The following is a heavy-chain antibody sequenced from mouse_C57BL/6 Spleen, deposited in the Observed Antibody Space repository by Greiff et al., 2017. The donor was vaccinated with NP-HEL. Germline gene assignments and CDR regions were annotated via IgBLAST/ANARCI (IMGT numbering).Heavy chain of an antibody. V-gene: IGHV1-52*01. J-gene: IGHJ2*01. CDR2: IDPSDSET. CDR3: ARRAYYSKGGYFDY. Sequence: QVQLQQPGAELVRPGSSVKLSCKASGYTFTSYWMHWVKQRPIQGLEWIGNIDPSDSETHYNQKFKDKATLTVDKSSSTAYMQLSSLTSEDSAVYYCARRAYYSKGGYFDYWGQGTTLTVSS. D-gene: IGHD2-5*01. CDR1: GYTFTSYW.